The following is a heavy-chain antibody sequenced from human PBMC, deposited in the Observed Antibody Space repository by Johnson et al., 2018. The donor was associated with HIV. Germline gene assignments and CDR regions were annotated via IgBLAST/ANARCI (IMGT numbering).Heavy chain of an antibody. V-gene: IGHV3-30*04. CDR3: ARDWRGFKYDAFDV. J-gene: IGHJ3*01. CDR1: GFTFSSYA. CDR2: ISYDGSNK. Sequence: QVQLVESGGGLVQPGGSLRLSCAASGFTFSSYAMHWVRQAPGKGLEWVAVISYDGSNKYYADSVKGRFTISRDNSKNTLYLQMNSLRAEDTAVYYCARDWRGFKYDAFDVWGQGTMVTVSS.